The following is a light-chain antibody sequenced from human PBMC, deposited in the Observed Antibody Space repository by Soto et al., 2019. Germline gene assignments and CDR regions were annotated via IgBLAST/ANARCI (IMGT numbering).Light chain of an antibody. J-gene: IGKJ1*01. V-gene: IGKV3-20*01. CDR3: HQYNTSPWT. CDR2: GVR. CDR1: QSVHSAY. Sequence: EIVLTQSPGTLSLSPGERVTLSCRASQSVHSAYLAWYQQKPGQAPRLLVYGVRSRATGIPDRFSGRGSGTDFTLTITRLEPEDSAMYYCHQYNTSPWTFGQGTKVDSK.